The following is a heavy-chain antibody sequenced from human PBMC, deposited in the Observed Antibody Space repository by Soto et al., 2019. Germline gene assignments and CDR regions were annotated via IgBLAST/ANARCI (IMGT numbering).Heavy chain of an antibody. CDR2: IYWDDVK. D-gene: IGHD2-15*01. J-gene: IGHJ5*02. CDR3: AHRGFPPPGAEDINPFDP. V-gene: IGHV2-5*05. Sequence: QITLKESGPTLVKPTQTLTLTCTFSGFSLTTSGVGVGWIRQPPGKALQWLGLIYWDDVKRYGPSLKSRRNITKDTSRNQVVPTMPNTDPVDTATYYCAHRGFPPPGAEDINPFDPWGQGTLVTVSS. CDR1: GFSLTTSGVG.